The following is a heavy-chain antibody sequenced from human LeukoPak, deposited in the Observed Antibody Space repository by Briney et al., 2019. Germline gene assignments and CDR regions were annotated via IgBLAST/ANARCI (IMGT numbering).Heavy chain of an antibody. Sequence: GASVKVSCKASGYTFTSYYMHWVRQAPGQGLEWVGIINPSGGSTSYAQKFQGRVTMTRDTSTSTVYMELSRLRSEDTAVYYCAREAVGYCSGGSCSNWFDPWGQGTLVTVSS. CDR2: INPSGGST. D-gene: IGHD2-15*01. CDR1: GYTFTSYY. V-gene: IGHV1-46*01. CDR3: AREAVGYCSGGSCSNWFDP. J-gene: IGHJ5*02.